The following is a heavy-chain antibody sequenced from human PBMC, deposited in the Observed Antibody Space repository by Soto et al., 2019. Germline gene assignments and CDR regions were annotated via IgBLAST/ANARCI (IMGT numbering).Heavy chain of an antibody. J-gene: IGHJ5*02. Sequence: PGGSLRLSCAASGFSLTIYAMHWVRQAPGKGLGWVAVISYDGTNKYYADSLKGRFTISRDNSKNTLYLQMNSLRTEDTAVYYCARGTPNWNYPPWGQGTLVTVSS. CDR1: GFSLTIYA. V-gene: IGHV3-30-3*01. D-gene: IGHD1-7*01. CDR2: ISYDGTNK. CDR3: ARGTPNWNYPP.